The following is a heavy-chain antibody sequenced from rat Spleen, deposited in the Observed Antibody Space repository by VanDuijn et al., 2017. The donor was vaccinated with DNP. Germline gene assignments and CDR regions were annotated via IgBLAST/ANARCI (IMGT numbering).Heavy chain of an antibody. V-gene: IGHV5-17*01. CDR1: GFTFSDYA. J-gene: IGHJ4*01. D-gene: IGHD1-2*01. CDR3: AKSAYSSYAMDA. Sequence: EVQLVESGGGLVQPGNSLKLSCVASGFTFSDYAMAWVRQSPRKGLEWVATIIYDGRSTFYRDSVKGRFTISRDNAKSTLYLQMDSLRSEDTATYYCAKSAYSSYAMDAWGQGTSVTVSS. CDR2: IIYDGRST.